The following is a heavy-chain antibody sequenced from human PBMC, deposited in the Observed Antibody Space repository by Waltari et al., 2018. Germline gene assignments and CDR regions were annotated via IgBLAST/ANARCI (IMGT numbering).Heavy chain of an antibody. D-gene: IGHD3-16*01. Sequence: QVQLVESGGDVVQPGRSLRLSCAASGFTFSSYGMHWVRQAPGKWLEWVTVIWYDGNNKDYADSVKGRFTISRDNSKSTLYLQMDSLTAEDTAVYYCARGLLMNPVLIDFWGQGTLVTVSS. CDR3: ARGLLMNPVLIDF. CDR1: GFTFSSYG. CDR2: IWYDGNNK. V-gene: IGHV3-33*01. J-gene: IGHJ4*02.